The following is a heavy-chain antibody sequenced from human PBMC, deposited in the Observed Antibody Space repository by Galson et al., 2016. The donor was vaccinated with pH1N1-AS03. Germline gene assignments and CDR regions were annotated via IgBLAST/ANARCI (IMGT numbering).Heavy chain of an antibody. D-gene: IGHD2-15*01. CDR1: GSTFNTYG. CDR2: IWYDGSYK. Sequence: SLRLSCAASGSTFNTYGMHWVRQAPGKGLEWVAVIWYDGSYKKSADSVKGRFTISRDNSKNTLYLQMNTLRAEDTDVYHWARRFCSGESCRLDYWGQGTRVTVSS. CDR3: ARRFCSGESCRLDY. J-gene: IGHJ4*02. V-gene: IGHV3-33*01.